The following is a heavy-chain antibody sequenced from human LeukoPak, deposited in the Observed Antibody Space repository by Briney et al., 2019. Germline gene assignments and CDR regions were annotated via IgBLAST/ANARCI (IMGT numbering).Heavy chain of an antibody. D-gene: IGHD2-15*01. CDR2: IYPGDSDT. J-gene: IGHJ4*02. CDR1: GYSFTSYW. CDR3: AREAYCSGGSCYGFDY. Sequence: GESLKISCKGSGYSFTSYWIGWVRQMPGKGLEWMGIIYPGDSDTRYSPSFQGQVTISADKSISTAYLQWGSLKASDTAMYYCAREAYCSGGSCYGFDYWGQGTLVTVSS. V-gene: IGHV5-51*01.